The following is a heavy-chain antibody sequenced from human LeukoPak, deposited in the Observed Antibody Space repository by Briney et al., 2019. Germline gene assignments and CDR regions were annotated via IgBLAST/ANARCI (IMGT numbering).Heavy chain of an antibody. CDR3: ARHWEGVESDAFDV. CDR2: IRKDGSEK. D-gene: IGHD1-26*01. J-gene: IGHJ3*01. Sequence: GGSLRLSCAASGFTFEIYWMSWVRQAPGKGLEWVANIRKDGSEKNYVDSVKGRFTISRDNAKNSLYLQMNGLRADDTALYYCARHWEGVESDAFDVWGQGTMVTVSS. V-gene: IGHV3-7*04. CDR1: GFTFEIYW.